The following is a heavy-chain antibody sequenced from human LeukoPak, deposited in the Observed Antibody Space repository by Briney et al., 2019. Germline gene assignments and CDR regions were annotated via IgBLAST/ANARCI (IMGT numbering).Heavy chain of an antibody. D-gene: IGHD2-21*02. CDR2: IKQDGSEK. J-gene: IGHJ6*02. Sequence: GGSLRLSCAASGFTFSRNWMTWVRQAPGKGLEWVANIKQDGSEKNYVDSVKGRFTISRDNAKNSLYLQMKSLRAEDTAMYYCASGTAMEINYFGLDVWGQGTTVTVSS. CDR1: GFTFSRNW. V-gene: IGHV3-7*03. CDR3: ASGTAMEINYFGLDV.